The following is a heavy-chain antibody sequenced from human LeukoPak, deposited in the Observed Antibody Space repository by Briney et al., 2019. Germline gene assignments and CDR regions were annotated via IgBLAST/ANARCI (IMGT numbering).Heavy chain of an antibody. V-gene: IGHV1-2*02. Sequence: GASVKVSCKASGYTFTGHYMHWVRQAPGQGLEWMGWINPNSGGTNYAQKFQGRVTMTRDTSISAAYMELSRLRSDDTAVYYCARGDDYGDYTGYYWGQGTLVTVSS. CDR3: ARGDDYGDYTGYY. J-gene: IGHJ4*02. D-gene: IGHD4-17*01. CDR2: INPNSGGT. CDR1: GYTFTGHY.